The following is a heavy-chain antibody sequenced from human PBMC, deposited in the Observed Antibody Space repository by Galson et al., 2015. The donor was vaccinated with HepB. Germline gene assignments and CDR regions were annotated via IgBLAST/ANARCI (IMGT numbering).Heavy chain of an antibody. D-gene: IGHD3-3*01. Sequence: SLRLSCAASGFTFSTYALTWVRQAPGKGLDWVSSINPSGGNTYYADSVKGRFTISRDNAKNSLYLQMNSLRAEDTAVYYCARGFRGARYDFWSGYYLFGDDYWGQGTLVTVSS. J-gene: IGHJ4*02. V-gene: IGHV3-23*01. CDR3: ARGFRGARYDFWSGYYLFGDDY. CDR1: GFTFSTYA. CDR2: INPSGGNT.